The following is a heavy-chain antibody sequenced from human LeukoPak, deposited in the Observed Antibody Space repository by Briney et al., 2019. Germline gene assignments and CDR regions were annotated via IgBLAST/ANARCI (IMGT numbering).Heavy chain of an antibody. CDR2: TSGSINYI. D-gene: IGHD1-26*01. V-gene: IGHV3-21*01. Sequence: GGSLRLSCAASGFTFNSYSMNWVRQAPGKGLEWVSYTSGSINYISYADSVKGRLTISRANAKNSLFLQMNSLRADDTAVYYCARGEERWDLLSPYFFDYWGQGTLVTVSS. J-gene: IGHJ4*02. CDR3: ARGEERWDLLSPYFFDY. CDR1: GFTFNSYS.